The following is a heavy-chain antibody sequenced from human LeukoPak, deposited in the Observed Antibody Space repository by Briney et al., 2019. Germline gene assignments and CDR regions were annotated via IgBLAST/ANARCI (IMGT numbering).Heavy chain of an antibody. CDR1: GGSISSGSYY. J-gene: IGHJ4*02. D-gene: IGHD3-10*01. Sequence: SETLSLTCTVSGGSISSGSYYWSWIRQPAGKGLEWIGRIYTSGSTDYNPSLKSRVTISLDTSKNQFYLKLNSVTAADTAVYYCARGFRGPNFDYWGQGTLVTVSS. CDR3: ARGFRGPNFDY. CDR2: IYTSGST. V-gene: IGHV4-61*02.